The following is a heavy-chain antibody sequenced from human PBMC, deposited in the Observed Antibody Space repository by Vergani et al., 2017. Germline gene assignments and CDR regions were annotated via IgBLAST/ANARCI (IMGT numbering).Heavy chain of an antibody. CDR1: GFTFSSYA. V-gene: IGHV3-23*01. CDR3: AKARDPNCKGGNCYSYYYGLDL. J-gene: IGHJ6*02. Sequence: EVQLLESGGNLIQPGGSLRLSCGASGFTFSSYAMTWVRLAPGKGLQWVSAISGSGGNTFYTDSVKGRFTISRENSKDTLYLQMNSLRVEDTAIYYCAKARDPNCKGGNCYSYYYGLDLWGQGTTVTASS. CDR2: ISGSGGNT. D-gene: IGHD2-21*01.